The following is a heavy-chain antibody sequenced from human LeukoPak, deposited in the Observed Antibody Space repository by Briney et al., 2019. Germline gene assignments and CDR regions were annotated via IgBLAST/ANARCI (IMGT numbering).Heavy chain of an antibody. Sequence: GGSLRLSCAASGFTFSSSAMSWVRQAPGKGLEWVSAISGSGGSTYYADSVKGRFTISRDNSKNTLYLQMNSLRAEDTAVYYCAKMGYSQWLVPRPFDYWGQGTLVTVSS. CDR3: AKMGYSQWLVPRPFDY. V-gene: IGHV3-23*01. J-gene: IGHJ4*02. CDR2: ISGSGGST. CDR1: GFTFSSSA. D-gene: IGHD6-19*01.